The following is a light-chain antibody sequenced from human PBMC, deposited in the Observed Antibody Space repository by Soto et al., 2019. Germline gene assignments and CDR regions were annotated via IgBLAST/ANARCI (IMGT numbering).Light chain of an antibody. CDR3: SSYTTSSTLLYV. CDR1: SSDVGGYNS. Sequence: QSALTQPASVSGSPGQSITISCTGTSSDVGGYNSVSWYQQHPGKAPKLMIYEVSNRPSGVSNRFSGSKSGNTASLTFSGLQAEDEADYYCSSYTTSSTLLYVFGTGTKLTVL. V-gene: IGLV2-14*01. J-gene: IGLJ1*01. CDR2: EVS.